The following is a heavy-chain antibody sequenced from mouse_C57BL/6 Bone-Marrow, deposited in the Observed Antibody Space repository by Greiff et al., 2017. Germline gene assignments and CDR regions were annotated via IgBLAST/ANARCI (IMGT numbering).Heavy chain of an antibody. J-gene: IGHJ4*01. CDR3: ARSMDY. CDR2: IRNKANGYTT. CDR1: GFTFTDYY. Sequence: DVMLVDSGGGLVQPGGSLSLSCAASGFTFTDYYMSWVRQPPGKALEWLGFIRNKANGYTTEYSASVKGRFTISRYNSQSILYLQMNALRAEDSATYYCARSMDYWGQGTSVTVSS. V-gene: IGHV7-3*01.